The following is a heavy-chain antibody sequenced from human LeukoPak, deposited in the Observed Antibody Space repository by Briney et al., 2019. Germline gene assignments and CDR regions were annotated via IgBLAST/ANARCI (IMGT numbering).Heavy chain of an antibody. Sequence: GGSLRLSCAASGFTVSSNYMSWVRQAPGKGLEWVSVIYSGGSTYYADSVKGRFTISRDNSKNTLYLQMNSLRAEDTAVYYCARDFYYYGSGSPEYYFDYWGQGTLVTVSS. CDR1: GFTVSSNY. CDR2: IYSGGST. V-gene: IGHV3-53*01. D-gene: IGHD3-10*01. CDR3: ARDFYYYGSGSPEYYFDY. J-gene: IGHJ4*02.